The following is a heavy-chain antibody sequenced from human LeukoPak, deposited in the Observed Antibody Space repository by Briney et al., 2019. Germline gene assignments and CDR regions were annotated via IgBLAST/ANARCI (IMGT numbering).Heavy chain of an antibody. V-gene: IGHV3-30*09. CDR2: ISYDINNN. CDR1: GFSLSILA. CDR3: ARGTGDTSSWFHDY. J-gene: IGHJ4*02. Sequence: GGPLSLSRATSGFSLSILAMLCVPAAPDGGGEWVAVISYDINNNYHAASVKGRFVISRDNSRDTLYQQLISLRPEDAAVYHCARGTGDTSSWFHDYWGQGTLVTVSS. D-gene: IGHD6-13*01.